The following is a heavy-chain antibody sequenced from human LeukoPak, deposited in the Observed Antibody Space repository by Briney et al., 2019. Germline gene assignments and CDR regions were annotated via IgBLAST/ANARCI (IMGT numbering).Heavy chain of an antibody. CDR2: IYYSGST. CDR3: ARGISVAAVFDY. J-gene: IGHJ4*02. D-gene: IGHD2-15*01. Sequence: SETLSLTCTVSGGSISSSSYYWGWIRQPPGKGLEWIGSIYYSGSTNYNPSLKSRVTISVDTSKNQFSLKLSSVTAADTAVYYCARGISVAAVFDYWVQGTLVTVSS. CDR1: GGSISSSSYY. V-gene: IGHV4-39*07.